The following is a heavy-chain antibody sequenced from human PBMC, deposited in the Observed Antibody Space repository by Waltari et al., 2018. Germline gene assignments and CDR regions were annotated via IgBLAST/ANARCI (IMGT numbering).Heavy chain of an antibody. Sequence: QVQLQQWGAGLLKPSETLSLTCAVYGGSFSCYYWSWIRQPPGKWLEWIGEINHSGSTNYNPSLKSRVTISVDTSKNQFSLKLSSVTAADTAVYYCARGPRITFGGVIVRRDYYYYGMDVWGQGTTVTVSS. CDR1: GGSFSCYY. CDR3: ARGPRITFGGVIVRRDYYYYGMDV. J-gene: IGHJ6*02. D-gene: IGHD3-16*02. V-gene: IGHV4-34*01. CDR2: INHSGST.